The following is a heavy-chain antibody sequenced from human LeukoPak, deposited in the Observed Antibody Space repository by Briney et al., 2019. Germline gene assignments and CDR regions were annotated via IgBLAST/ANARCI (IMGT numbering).Heavy chain of an antibody. CDR3: ASEGSGSYFVY. CDR2: IYSGGST. J-gene: IGHJ4*02. V-gene: IGHV3-53*05. Sequence: PGGSLRLSCAASGFTVSSNYMSWVRQAPGKGLEWVSIIYSGGSTYYADSVKGRFTISRDNSKNTLYLQMNSLRTEDTAVYYCASEGSGSYFVYWGQGTLVTVSS. CDR1: GFTVSSNY. D-gene: IGHD3-10*01.